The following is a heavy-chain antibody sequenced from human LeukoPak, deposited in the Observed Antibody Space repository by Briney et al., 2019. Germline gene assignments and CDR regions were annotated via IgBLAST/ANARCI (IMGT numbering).Heavy chain of an antibody. J-gene: IGHJ4*02. Sequence: GGSLRLSCAASGFTFSDYYMGWIRQAPGKGLEWISYISNSGHITNYADSVKGRFTISRDNAENSLYLQVNSLRAEDTAVYYCAITGYISAWNFDCWGQGTLVTVSS. V-gene: IGHV3-11*01. D-gene: IGHD6-19*01. CDR1: GFTFSDYY. CDR3: AITGYISAWNFDC. CDR2: ISNSGHIT.